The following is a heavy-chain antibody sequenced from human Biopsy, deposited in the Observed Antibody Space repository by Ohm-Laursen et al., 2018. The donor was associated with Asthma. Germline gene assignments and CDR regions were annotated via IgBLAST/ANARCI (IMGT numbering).Heavy chain of an antibody. D-gene: IGHD3-10*01. CDR1: GFTLTTYA. J-gene: IGHJ6*02. CDR2: ISYDGSTK. Sequence: SLRLSCSASGFTLTTYAIHWVRQAPGEGLEWVAVISYDGSTKYSADSVKGRFIVSRDISKNILSLQMNSLRPEDTAVYYCARDVVWFREVGGMDVWGQGTTVTVSS. CDR3: ARDVVWFREVGGMDV. V-gene: IGHV3-30*03.